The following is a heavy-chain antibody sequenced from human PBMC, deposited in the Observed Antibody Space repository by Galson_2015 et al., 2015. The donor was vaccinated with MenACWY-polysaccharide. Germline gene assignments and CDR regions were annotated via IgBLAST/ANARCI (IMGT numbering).Heavy chain of an antibody. CDR3: ARGGQPYYYMDV. V-gene: IGHV3-30*09. Sequence: WAASGFIFSTYAMKWVRQAPGKGLEWVAVISYDGSNKYYADSVKGRFAISRDNSKNTLYLQMNSLRIEDTAVYYCARGGQPYYYMDVWGKGTTVTVSS. CDR2: ISYDGSNK. CDR1: GFIFSTYA. J-gene: IGHJ6*03. D-gene: IGHD1-1*01.